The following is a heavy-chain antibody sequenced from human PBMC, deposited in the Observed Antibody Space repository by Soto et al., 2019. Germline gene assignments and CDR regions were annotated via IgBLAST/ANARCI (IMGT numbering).Heavy chain of an antibody. D-gene: IGHD2-15*01. CDR1: GFIFNEYG. Sequence: QVQLVESGGGVVQPGRSLRLSCAASGFIFNEYGMHWVRQAPGKGLECVAVIWYDGSNKYYADSVKGRFTFSRDNSKNTMSLQMNSLRVEDTAIYYCARWGCSGSNCNLNQRSFDLWGQGTLVTVSS. CDR2: IWYDGSNK. J-gene: IGHJ4*02. V-gene: IGHV3-33*01. CDR3: ARWGCSGSNCNLNQRSFDL.